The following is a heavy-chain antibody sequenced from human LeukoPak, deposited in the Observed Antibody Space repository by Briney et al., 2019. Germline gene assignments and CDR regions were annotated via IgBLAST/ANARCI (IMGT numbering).Heavy chain of an antibody. CDR1: GGSISSSSYY. V-gene: IGHV4-39*07. CDR3: AREVYGDNGAFDI. Sequence: SETLSLTCTVSGGSISSSSYYWGWIRQPPGKGLEWIGSIYYSGSTYYNPSLKSRVTISVDTSKNQFSLKLSSVTAADTAVYYCAREVYGDNGAFDIWGQGTMVTVSS. CDR2: IYYSGST. J-gene: IGHJ3*02. D-gene: IGHD4-17*01.